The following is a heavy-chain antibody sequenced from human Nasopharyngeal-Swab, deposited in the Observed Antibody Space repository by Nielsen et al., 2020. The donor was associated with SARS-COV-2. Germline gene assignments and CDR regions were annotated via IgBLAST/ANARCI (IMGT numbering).Heavy chain of an antibody. Sequence: WVRQAPGQRLEWMGWINAGNGNTKYSQKLQGRVTMTTDTSTSTAYMELRSLRSGDTAVYYCARDRRGGYCSSTSCYGNDYWGQGTLVTVSS. D-gene: IGHD2-2*01. CDR2: INAGNGNT. CDR3: ARDRRGGYCSSTSCYGNDY. J-gene: IGHJ4*02. V-gene: IGHV1-18*01.